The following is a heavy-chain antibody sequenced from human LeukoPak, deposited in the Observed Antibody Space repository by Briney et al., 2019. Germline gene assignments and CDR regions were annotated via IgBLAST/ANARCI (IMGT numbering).Heavy chain of an antibody. J-gene: IGHJ4*02. D-gene: IGHD5-24*01. Sequence: SAGSLRLSCAASGFTISTYAMTWVRQAPGKGLEWVSSITSSGATTYYADSVKGRFTISRDISKNTLYLRMNSLTAEGSAVYYCAKEFIAGDGHVDCDSWGQGTLVTVSS. CDR1: GFTISTYA. V-gene: IGHV3-23*01. CDR3: AKEFIAGDGHVDCDS. CDR2: ITSSGATT.